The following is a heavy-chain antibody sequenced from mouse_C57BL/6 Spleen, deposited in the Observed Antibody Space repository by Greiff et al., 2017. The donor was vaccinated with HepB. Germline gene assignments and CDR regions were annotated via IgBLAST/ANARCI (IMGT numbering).Heavy chain of an antibody. CDR3: ARRFSWYFDV. CDR1: GYTFTSYW. CDR2: IDPSDSYT. J-gene: IGHJ1*03. Sequence: VQLQQSGAELVKPGASVKLSCKASGYTFTSYWMQWVKQRPGQGLEWIGEIDPSDSYTNYNQKFKGKATLTVDTSSSTAYMQLSSLTSEDSAVYYCARRFSWYFDVWGTGTTVTVSS. V-gene: IGHV1-50*01.